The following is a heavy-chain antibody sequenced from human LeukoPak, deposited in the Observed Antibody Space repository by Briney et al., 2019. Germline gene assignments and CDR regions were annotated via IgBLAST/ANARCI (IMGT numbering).Heavy chain of an antibody. CDR1: GFTFSSYG. V-gene: IGHV3-23*01. CDR2: ISGSGGST. Sequence: GGSLRLSCAASGFTFSSYGMSWVRQAPGKGLEWVSAISGSGGSTYYADSVKGRFTISRDNSKNTLYLQMNSLRAEDTAVYYCAKVSDYSYYYYMDVWGKGTTVTVSS. J-gene: IGHJ6*03. CDR3: AKVSDYSYYYYMDV.